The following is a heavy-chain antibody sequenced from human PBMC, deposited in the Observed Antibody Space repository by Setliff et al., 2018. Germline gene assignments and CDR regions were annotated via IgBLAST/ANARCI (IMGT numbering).Heavy chain of an antibody. Sequence: GGSLRLSCAASGFTFSNYWMNWVRQAPGKGPEWVANINQRGSERNYVDSVKGRFTISRGNAKNSLYLQMSSLRADDTAVYYCATDQNRAFEDWGQGVLVTVSS. CDR3: ATDQNRAFED. CDR1: GFTFSNYW. V-gene: IGHV3-7*03. J-gene: IGHJ4*02. CDR2: INQRGSER.